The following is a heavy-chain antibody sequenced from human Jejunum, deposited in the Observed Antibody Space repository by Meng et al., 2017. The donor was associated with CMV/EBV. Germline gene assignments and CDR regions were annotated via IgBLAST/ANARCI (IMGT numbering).Heavy chain of an antibody. CDR1: GYGFTTYD. V-gene: IGHV1-8*02. D-gene: IGHD5-18*01. CDR3: ARLSSYSSAYGY. J-gene: IGHJ4*02. CDR2: MSPNSDNT. Sequence: KASGYGFTTYDINWVRQAPGQGVEWMGWMSPNSDNTGYAQRFQGRVTFTRNSSITTAYMELSSLTYEDTAVYYCARLSSYSSAYGYWGQGTLVTVSS.